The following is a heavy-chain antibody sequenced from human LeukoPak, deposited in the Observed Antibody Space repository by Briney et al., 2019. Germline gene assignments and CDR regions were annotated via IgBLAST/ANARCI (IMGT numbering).Heavy chain of an antibody. D-gene: IGHD6-6*01. CDR1: GFTFSSYG. CDR2: IRYDGSNK. J-gene: IGHJ4*02. V-gene: IGHV3-30*02. Sequence: QPGGSLRLSCAASGFTFSSYGMHWVRQAPGKGLEWVAFIRYDGSNKYYADSVKGRFTISRDNSKNTLYLQMNSLRAEDTAVYYCAKAGVAARGFDYWGQGTLVTVSS. CDR3: AKAGVAARGFDY.